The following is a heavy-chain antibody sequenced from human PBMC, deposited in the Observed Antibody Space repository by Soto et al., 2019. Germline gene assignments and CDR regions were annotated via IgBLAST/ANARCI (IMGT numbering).Heavy chain of an antibody. Sequence: SVKVSCKASGGTFSSYAISWVRQAPGQGLEWMGGIIPIFGTANYAQKFQGRVTITADESTSTAYMELSSLRSEDTAVYYCARGIVVVTAIRGKNAFDIWGQGTMVTVSS. D-gene: IGHD2-21*02. V-gene: IGHV1-69*13. CDR3: ARGIVVVTAIRGKNAFDI. J-gene: IGHJ3*02. CDR2: IIPIFGTA. CDR1: GGTFSSYA.